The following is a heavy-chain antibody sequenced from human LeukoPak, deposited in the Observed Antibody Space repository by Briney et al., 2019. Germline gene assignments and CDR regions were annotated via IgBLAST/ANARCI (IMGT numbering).Heavy chain of an antibody. Sequence: PGGSLRLSCLTSGFTLSTNAMSWVRQAPGKGLVWVSRINSDGSSTSYADSVKGRFTISRDNAKNTLYLQMNSLRAEDTAVYYCARVPDSGSAIDYWGQGTLVTVSS. V-gene: IGHV3-74*01. J-gene: IGHJ4*02. CDR3: ARVPDSGSAIDY. D-gene: IGHD1-26*01. CDR2: INSDGSST. CDR1: GFTLSTNA.